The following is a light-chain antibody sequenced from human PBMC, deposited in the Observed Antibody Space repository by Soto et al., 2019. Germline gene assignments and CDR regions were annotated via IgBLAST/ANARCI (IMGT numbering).Light chain of an antibody. J-gene: IGLJ1*01. CDR3: AAWDDRLSAYV. Sequence: QSALTQPPSASGTPGQRVTISFSGGISNIGSNPVYWHQHLPGTAPKLLVYRNNQRPSGVPDRFSDSKSGTSAFLAISGLRSEDEADYYCAAWDDRLSAYVFGTGTKVTVL. CDR2: RNN. V-gene: IGLV1-47*01. CDR1: ISNIGSNP.